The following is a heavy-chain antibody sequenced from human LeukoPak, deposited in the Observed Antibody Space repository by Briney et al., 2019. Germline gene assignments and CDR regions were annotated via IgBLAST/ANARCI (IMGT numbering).Heavy chain of an antibody. D-gene: IGHD1-26*01. CDR1: GIPLSGYS. J-gene: IGHJ4*02. Sequence: GGSLSLSCVVSGIPLSGYSLIWVRQAPGKGLEWLSFMTTSGNTIFYAESVKDRFTISRDNAKKSLYLQMNSLRDEDTAVYYCARVGGATAVNMYSSYWAQGPLVTVTS. CDR2: MTTSGNTI. V-gene: IGHV3-48*02. CDR3: ARVGGATAVNMYSSY.